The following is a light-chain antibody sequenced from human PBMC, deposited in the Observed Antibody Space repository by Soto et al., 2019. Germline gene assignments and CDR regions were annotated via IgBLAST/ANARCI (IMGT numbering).Light chain of an antibody. V-gene: IGLV2-14*01. J-gene: IGLJ2*01. CDR3: SSDTGSSTSVV. CDR1: SSDVVGYNY. CDR2: DVS. Sequence: QSVLTQPASVSGSPGQSITISCTGTSSDVVGYNYVSWYQQHPGKAPKLMIYDVSNRPSGVSIRFSGSKSGNTASLTISGLQAEDEADYYCSSDTGSSTSVVFGGGTKLTVL.